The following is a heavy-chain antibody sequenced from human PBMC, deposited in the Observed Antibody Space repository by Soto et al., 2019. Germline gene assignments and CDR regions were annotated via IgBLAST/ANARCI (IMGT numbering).Heavy chain of an antibody. CDR2: ISAYNGNT. D-gene: IGHD3-9*01. V-gene: IGHV1-18*04. CDR1: GYTFTSYG. CDR3: AREHYDILTGYQGWFDP. Sequence: ASVKVSCKASGYTFTSYGISWVRQAPGQGREWMGWISAYNGNTNYAQKLQGRVTMTTDTSTSTAYMELRSLRSDDTAVYYCAREHYDILTGYQGWFDPWGQGXLVT. J-gene: IGHJ5*02.